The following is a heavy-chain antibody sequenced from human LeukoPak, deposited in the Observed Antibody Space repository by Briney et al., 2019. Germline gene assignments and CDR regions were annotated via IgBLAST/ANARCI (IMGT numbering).Heavy chain of an antibody. V-gene: IGHV4-39*01. CDR2: IYYSGST. CDR1: GGSISSSSYY. J-gene: IGHJ5*02. Sequence: PSETLSLTCTVSGGSISSSSYYWGWIRQPPGKGLERIGSIYYSGSTYYNPSLKSRVAISVDTSKNQFSLKLSSVTAADTAVYYCARQDVKNWFDPWGQGTLVTVSS. CDR3: ARQDVKNWFDP.